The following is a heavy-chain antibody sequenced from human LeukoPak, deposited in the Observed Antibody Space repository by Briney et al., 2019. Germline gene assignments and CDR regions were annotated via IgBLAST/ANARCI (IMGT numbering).Heavy chain of an antibody. CDR1: GGSISSGDYY. V-gene: IGHV4-30-4*01. D-gene: IGHD2-21*02. CDR3: ARASIVVVTASAFDI. CDR2: IYYSGST. J-gene: IGHJ3*02. Sequence: PSETLSLTCTVSGGSISSGDYYWSWIRQPPGKGLEWIGYIYYSGSTFYNPSLKSRVTISVDTSKNQLSLKLNSVTAADTAIYYCARASIVVVTASAFDIWAKGQWSPSLQ.